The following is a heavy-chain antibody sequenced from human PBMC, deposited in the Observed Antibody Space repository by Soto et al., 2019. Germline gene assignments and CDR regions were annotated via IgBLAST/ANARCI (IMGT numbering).Heavy chain of an antibody. CDR2: IYTSGST. D-gene: IGHD5-18*01. CDR1: GGSIKSGDYY. CDR3: ARSQGVKGDTAYDY. V-gene: IGHV4-61*02. J-gene: IGHJ4*02. Sequence: SETLSLTCTVSGGSIKSGDYYGSWIRQPAGKGLEWIGRIYTSGSTNYNPSLKSRVTMSVDTSKNQFSLKLSSVTAADTAVYYCARSQGVKGDTAYDYWGQGTLVTVSS.